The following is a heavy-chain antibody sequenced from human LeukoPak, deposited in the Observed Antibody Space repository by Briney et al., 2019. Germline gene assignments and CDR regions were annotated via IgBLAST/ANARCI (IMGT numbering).Heavy chain of an antibody. D-gene: IGHD3-9*01. CDR3: ARHPRIYDILTGYYPLTYYYYGMDV. CDR1: GGSFSGYY. V-gene: IGHV4-34*01. CDR2: VNHSGST. Sequence: SETLSLTCAVYGGSFSGYYWSWIRQPPGKGLEWIGEVNHSGSTNYNPSLKSRVTISVDTSKNQFSLKLSSVTAADTAVYYCARHPRIYDILTGYYPLTYYYYGMDVWGQGTTVTVSS. J-gene: IGHJ6*02.